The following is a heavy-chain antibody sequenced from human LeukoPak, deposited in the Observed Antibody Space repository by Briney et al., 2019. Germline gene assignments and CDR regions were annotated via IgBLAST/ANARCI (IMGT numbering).Heavy chain of an antibody. CDR3: ARVNSNHYYDSSGYDGY. J-gene: IGHJ4*02. Sequence: PGXSLRLSCAASGFTFSSYSMNWVRQAPGKGLEWVSSISSSSSYIYYADSVKGGFTISRDNAKNSLYLQMNSLRAEDTAVYYCARVNSNHYYDSSGYDGYWGQGTLVTVSS. V-gene: IGHV3-21*01. CDR1: GFTFSSYS. D-gene: IGHD3-22*01. CDR2: ISSSSSYI.